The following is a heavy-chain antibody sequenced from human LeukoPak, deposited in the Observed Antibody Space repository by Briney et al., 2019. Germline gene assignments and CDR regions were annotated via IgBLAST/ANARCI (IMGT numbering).Heavy chain of an antibody. CDR2: IYYSGST. Sequence: TSETLSLTCTVSGGSISSYYWSWIRQPPGKGLEWIGYIYYSGSTNYNPSLKSRVTISVETSKNEFSLKLRSVTAADTAVYYCARVTGYRIEDYFDYWGQGTLVTVSS. CDR3: ARVTGYRIEDYFDY. CDR1: GGSISSYY. J-gene: IGHJ4*02. D-gene: IGHD6-13*01. V-gene: IGHV4-59*01.